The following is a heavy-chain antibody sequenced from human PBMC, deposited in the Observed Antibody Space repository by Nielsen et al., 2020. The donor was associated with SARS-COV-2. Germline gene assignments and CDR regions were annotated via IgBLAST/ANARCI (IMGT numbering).Heavy chain of an antibody. CDR3: ARNGGSYSYYYYYYMDV. Sequence: GESLKISCAASGFTFSDYSMHWVRQAPGKGLEWVSGINWNGGSTGYADSVKGRFTISRDNAKNSLYLQMNSLRAEDTALYHCARNGGSYSYYYYYYMDVWGKGTTVTVSS. D-gene: IGHD1-26*01. CDR2: INWNGGST. V-gene: IGHV3-20*01. J-gene: IGHJ6*03. CDR1: GFTFSDYS.